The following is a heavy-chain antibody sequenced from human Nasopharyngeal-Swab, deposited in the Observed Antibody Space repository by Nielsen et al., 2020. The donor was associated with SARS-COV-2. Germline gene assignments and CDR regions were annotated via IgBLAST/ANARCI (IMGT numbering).Heavy chain of an antibody. CDR2: ISAYNGNT. CDR1: GYTFTSYG. CDR3: ARWNYDFWSGYASYYYYYGMDV. Sequence: ASVKVSCKASGYTFTSYGISWVRQAPGQGLEWMGWISAYNGNTNYAQKLQGRVTMTTDTSTSTAYMEPRSLRSDDTAVYYCARWNYDFWSGYASYYYYYGMDVWGQGTTVTVSS. J-gene: IGHJ6*02. V-gene: IGHV1-18*01. D-gene: IGHD3-3*01.